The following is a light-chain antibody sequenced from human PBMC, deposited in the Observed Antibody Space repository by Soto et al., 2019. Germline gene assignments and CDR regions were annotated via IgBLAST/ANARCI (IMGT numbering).Light chain of an antibody. CDR3: QQYNNWPQT. CDR2: DAS. V-gene: IGKV3-15*01. Sequence: ETMMPQSPDTLSVSLGEGSTLSGRASQSLRSSLAWYQQKPGQAPRLLIYDASTRATGIPARFSGSGSGTDFTLTISGLQSEDFAVYYCQQYNNWPQTFGHGTKVDIK. J-gene: IGKJ1*01. CDR1: QSLRSS.